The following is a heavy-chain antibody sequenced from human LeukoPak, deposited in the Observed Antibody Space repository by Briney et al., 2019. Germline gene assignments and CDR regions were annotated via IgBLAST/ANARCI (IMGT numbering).Heavy chain of an antibody. J-gene: IGHJ6*03. Sequence: GASVKVSCKAPGYTFTSYGINWVRQAPGQGLEWMGWISAYNGNTNYAQKLQGRGTMTTDTSTSTAYMELRSLRSDDTAVYYCARALNVDTAMVWYYYYYMDVWGKGTTVTASS. D-gene: IGHD5-18*01. CDR1: GYTFTSYG. CDR2: ISAYNGNT. CDR3: ARALNVDTAMVWYYYYYMDV. V-gene: IGHV1-18*01.